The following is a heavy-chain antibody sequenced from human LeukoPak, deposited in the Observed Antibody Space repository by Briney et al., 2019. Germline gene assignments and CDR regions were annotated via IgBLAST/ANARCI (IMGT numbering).Heavy chain of an antibody. CDR1: GGSISSYY. J-gene: IGHJ3*02. CDR2: IYYSGST. V-gene: IGHV4-59*08. CDR3: ARRKAHHDYVWGSRHAFDI. Sequence: SETLSLTCTVSGGSISSYYWSWIRQPPGKGLEWIGYIYYSGSTNYNPSLKSRVTISVDTSKNQFSLKLSSVTAADTAVYYCARRKAHHDYVWGSRHAFDIWGQGTMVTVSS. D-gene: IGHD3-16*01.